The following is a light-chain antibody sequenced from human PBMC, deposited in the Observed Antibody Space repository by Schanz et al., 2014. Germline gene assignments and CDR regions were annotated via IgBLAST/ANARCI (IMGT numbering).Light chain of an antibody. V-gene: IGKV1-5*01. CDR2: DGS. CDR3: QQYNSYSIT. CDR1: QSIGTW. Sequence: DVQMTQSPSTLSASVGDRVTITCRASQSIGTWLAWYQQKPGKVPKLLIYDGSTLESGVSSRFSGSGSGTEFTLTISGLQPDDFATYYCQQYNSYSITFGQGTRLELK. J-gene: IGKJ5*01.